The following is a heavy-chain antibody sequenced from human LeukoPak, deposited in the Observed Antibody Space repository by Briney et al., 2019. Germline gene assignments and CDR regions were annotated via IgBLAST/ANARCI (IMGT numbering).Heavy chain of an antibody. J-gene: IGHJ4*02. Sequence: GGSLRLSCAASGFTFDNYAMSWVRQAPGKGLEWVSTISASGGSTYYADSVKGRFTISKDNAKNTVYLQMNNLRAEDTAVYYCVSFYETYWGRGTLVTVSS. CDR2: ISASGGST. V-gene: IGHV3-23*01. CDR3: VSFYETY. D-gene: IGHD2-2*01. CDR1: GFTFDNYA.